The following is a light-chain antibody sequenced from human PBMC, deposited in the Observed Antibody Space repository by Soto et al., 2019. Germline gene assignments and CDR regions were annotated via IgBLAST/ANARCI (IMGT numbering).Light chain of an antibody. J-gene: IGKJ5*01. CDR2: GAS. CDR3: QQYGSSRVT. CDR1: QSVSSSY. Sequence: EIVLTQSPGTLSLSPGERATLSCRASQSVSSSYLAWYQQKPGQAPRLLIYGASSRATGIPDRFSGSGSGTDFTRTISRLEPDDFAVYYWQQYGSSRVTFGQGTRLEIK. V-gene: IGKV3-20*01.